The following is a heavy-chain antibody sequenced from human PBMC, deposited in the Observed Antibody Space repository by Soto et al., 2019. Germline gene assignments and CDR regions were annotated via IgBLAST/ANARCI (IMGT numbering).Heavy chain of an antibody. J-gene: IGHJ4*01. CDR1: GDSVSSNSAG. V-gene: IGHV6-1*01. D-gene: IGHD1-26*01. CDR3: ARGEQYSGRSYDY. CDR2: TYYRSKWYY. Sequence: SLTCAITGDSVSSNSAGWSWVRQSPSRGLEWLGRTYYRSKWYYEYAVSVRGRITINPDTSNNQYSLQLNSVTPEDTAVYFCARGEQYSGRSYDYWGQGTLVTVSS.